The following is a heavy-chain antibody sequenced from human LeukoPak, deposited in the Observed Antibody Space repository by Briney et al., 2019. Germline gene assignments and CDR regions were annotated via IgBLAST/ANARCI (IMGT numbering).Heavy chain of an antibody. J-gene: IGHJ4*02. CDR2: ISAYNGNT. V-gene: IGHV1-18*01. D-gene: IGHD3-9*01. CDR1: GYTFSSYG. Sequence: ASVKVSCKASGYTFSSYGISWVRQAPGQGLEWMGWISAYNGNTNYAQKLQGRVTMTTDTSTSTAYMELRSLRSDDTAVYYCARDWLYDILTGYPIAFDYWGQGTLVTVSS. CDR3: ARDWLYDILTGYPIAFDY.